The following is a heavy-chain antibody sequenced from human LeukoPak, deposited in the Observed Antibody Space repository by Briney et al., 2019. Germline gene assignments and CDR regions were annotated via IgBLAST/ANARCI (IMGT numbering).Heavy chain of an antibody. CDR2: ISGSGGST. Sequence: PGGSLRLSCAASGLNFNNYAMNWVRRAPGKGLEWVSVISGSGGSTYYADSVEGRFTISRDNFKNTLYLQMKSLRAEDTAVYYCAKDVRKGLYYYDSSGYSAFDIWGQGTMVTVSS. CDR3: AKDVRKGLYYYDSSGYSAFDI. J-gene: IGHJ3*02. D-gene: IGHD3-22*01. CDR1: GLNFNNYA. V-gene: IGHV3-23*01.